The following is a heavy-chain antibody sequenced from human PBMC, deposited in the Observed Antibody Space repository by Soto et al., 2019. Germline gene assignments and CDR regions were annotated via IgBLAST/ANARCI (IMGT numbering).Heavy chain of an antibody. D-gene: IGHD1-7*01. CDR2: ISSDGCNI. V-gene: IGHV3-30*03. Sequence: PGLTRRLPGVPSGFTFSSHGTHWVRQAPRKGVGQVAFISSDGCNIYYADSVKRRFTVSTDNSKNTLYLQMNSLRAEDTAVYFCASIAVTTNKNFAYWGQGTLVGVSS. J-gene: IGHJ4*02. CDR1: GFTFSSHG. CDR3: ASIAVTTNKNFAY.